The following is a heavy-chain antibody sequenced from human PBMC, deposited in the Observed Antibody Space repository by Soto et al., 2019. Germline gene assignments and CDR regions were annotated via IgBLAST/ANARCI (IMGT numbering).Heavy chain of an antibody. D-gene: IGHD1-1*01. Sequence: QVQLQESGPGLVKPSETLSLTCTVSGGSISSYYWSWIRQPPGKGLEWIGYIYYSWSSNSNPSLTSRLIISVDTSQNQSSLKLSAVTAEDTAVHYWARAARKWNYYYDYGMYVLGQGTTATVSS. CDR2: IYYSWSS. CDR1: GGSISSYY. V-gene: IGHV4-59*01. J-gene: IGHJ6*02. CDR3: ARAARKWNYYYDYGMYV.